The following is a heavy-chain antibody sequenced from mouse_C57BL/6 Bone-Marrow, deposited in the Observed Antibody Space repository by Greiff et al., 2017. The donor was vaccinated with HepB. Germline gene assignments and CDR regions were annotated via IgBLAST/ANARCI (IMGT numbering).Heavy chain of an antibody. CDR2: IYPGDGDT. CDR3: ARDNYGSSWFAY. CDR1: GYAFSSYW. Sequence: QVQLKESGAELVKPGASVKISCKASGYAFSSYWMNWVKQRPGKGLEWIGQIYPGDGDTNYNGKFKGKATLTADKSSSTAYMQLSSLTSEDSAVYFCARDNYGSSWFAYWGQGTLVTVSA. V-gene: IGHV1-80*01. J-gene: IGHJ3*01. D-gene: IGHD1-1*01.